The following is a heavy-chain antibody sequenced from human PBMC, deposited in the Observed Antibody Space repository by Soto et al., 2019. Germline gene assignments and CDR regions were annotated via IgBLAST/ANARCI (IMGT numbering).Heavy chain of an antibody. D-gene: IGHD2-8*01. CDR1: GFTFGDFA. V-gene: IGHV3-49*03. J-gene: IGHJ4*02. Sequence: GGSLRLSCTASGFTFGDFAMSWFRQAPGKGLEWVGFIRSKDYGATTEYAASVEGRFAISRDDSKSIAYLQMNSLKSEDTAVYYCTRRPAPLMVYATGFFDYWGQGTLVTVSS. CDR2: IRSKDYGATT. CDR3: TRRPAPLMVYATGFFDY.